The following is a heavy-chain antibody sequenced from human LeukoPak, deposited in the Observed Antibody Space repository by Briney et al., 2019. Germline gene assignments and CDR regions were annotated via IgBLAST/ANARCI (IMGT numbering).Heavy chain of an antibody. D-gene: IGHD4-17*01. CDR1: GYSFTSYW. Sequence: GESLKISCKGSGYSFTSYWIGWVRQMPGKGLEWMGVIYPGDSDTRYSPSFQGQVTISADKSISTAHLQWSSLKASDTAMYYCARRHNYGDYATDFDYWGQGTLVTVSS. J-gene: IGHJ4*02. CDR2: IYPGDSDT. CDR3: ARRHNYGDYATDFDY. V-gene: IGHV5-51*01.